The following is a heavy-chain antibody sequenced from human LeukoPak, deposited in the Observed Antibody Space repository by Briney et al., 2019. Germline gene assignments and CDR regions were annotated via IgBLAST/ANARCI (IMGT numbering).Heavy chain of an antibody. V-gene: IGHV3-7*01. CDR3: TRGSATYSWYWFF. J-gene: IGHJ4*02. Sequence: GGSLRLSCAASGFTFSSHWMTWVRQAPGKGPGWVDSINNDGSEQYYVDSVKSRFTISRDNAKNSLSLQVSSLRAEYTAVYYCTRGSATYSWYWFFWGQGTLVTVSS. CDR2: INNDGSEQ. D-gene: IGHD6-13*01. CDR1: GFTFSSHW.